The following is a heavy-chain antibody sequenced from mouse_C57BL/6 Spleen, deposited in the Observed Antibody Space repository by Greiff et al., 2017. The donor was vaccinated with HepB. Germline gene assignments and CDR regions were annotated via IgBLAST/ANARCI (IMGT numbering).Heavy chain of an antibody. CDR1: GFTFSSYA. J-gene: IGHJ2*01. CDR2: ISSGGDYI. D-gene: IGHD2-1*01. V-gene: IGHV5-9-1*02. Sequence: EVKVEESGEGLVKPGGSLKLSCAASGFTFSSYAMSWVRQTPEKRLEWVAYISSGGDYIYYADTVKGRFTISRDNARNTLYLQMSSLKSEDTAMYYCTRGYGNYGADYFDYWGQGTTLTVSS. CDR3: TRGYGNYGADYFDY.